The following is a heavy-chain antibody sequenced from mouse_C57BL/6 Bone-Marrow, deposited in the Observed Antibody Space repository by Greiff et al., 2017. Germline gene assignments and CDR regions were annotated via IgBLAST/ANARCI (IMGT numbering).Heavy chain of an antibody. J-gene: IGHJ3*01. CDR1: GYTFTSYW. Sequence: QVQLQQSGPVLVKPGASVKLSCKASGYTFTSYWMHWVKQRPGQGLEWIGEIDPSDSYTNYNQKFKGKSTLTVDKSSSTAYMQLSSLTSEDSAVYYCAREDITTVGGFAYWGQGTLVTVSA. D-gene: IGHD1-1*01. CDR3: AREDITTVGGFAY. CDR2: IDPSDSYT. V-gene: IGHV1-69*01.